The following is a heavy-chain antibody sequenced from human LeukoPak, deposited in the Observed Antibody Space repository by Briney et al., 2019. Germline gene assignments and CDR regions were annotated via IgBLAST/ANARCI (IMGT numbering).Heavy chain of an antibody. D-gene: IGHD2-15*01. Sequence: GGSLGLSCAASGFTFSSYAMHWVRQAPGKGLEWVAVISYDGSNKYYADSVKGRFTISRDNSKNTLYLQMNSLRAEDTAVYYCARGGGGTYWDYWGQGTLVTVSS. CDR2: ISYDGSNK. CDR3: ARGGGGTYWDY. CDR1: GFTFSSYA. J-gene: IGHJ4*02. V-gene: IGHV3-30-3*01.